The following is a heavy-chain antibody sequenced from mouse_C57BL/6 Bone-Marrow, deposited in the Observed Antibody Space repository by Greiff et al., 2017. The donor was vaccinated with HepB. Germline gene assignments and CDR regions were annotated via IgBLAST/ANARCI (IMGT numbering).Heavy chain of an antibody. D-gene: IGHD1-1*01. Sequence: QVQLQQSGAELAKPGASVKLSCKASGYTFTSYWMHWVKQRPGQGLEWIGYINPSSGYTKYNQKFKDKATLTADKSSSTAYMQLSSLTYEDSAVYYCARGITTVPDYFDYWGQGTTLTVSS. CDR3: ARGITTVPDYFDY. J-gene: IGHJ2*01. V-gene: IGHV1-7*01. CDR1: GYTFTSYW. CDR2: INPSSGYT.